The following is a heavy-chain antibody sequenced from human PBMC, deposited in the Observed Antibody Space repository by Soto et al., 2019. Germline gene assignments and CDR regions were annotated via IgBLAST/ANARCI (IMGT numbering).Heavy chain of an antibody. Sequence: TYLRLSCAGSGFSFSMYGIHWVRQAPGKGLEWVAVISYDGGHRYYADSVKGRFTSSRDNSKNTVYLEMDSLRVEDTAVYFCAKDPRRFLEYYSYNYGMDVWGHGTTVTVSS. J-gene: IGHJ6*02. CDR1: GFSFSMYG. CDR3: AKDPRRFLEYYSYNYGMDV. V-gene: IGHV3-30*18. CDR2: ISYDGGHR. D-gene: IGHD3-3*01.